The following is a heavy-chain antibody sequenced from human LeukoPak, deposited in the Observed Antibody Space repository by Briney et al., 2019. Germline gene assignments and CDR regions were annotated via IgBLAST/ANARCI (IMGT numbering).Heavy chain of an antibody. Sequence: SETLSLTCAVSGGSFSGYYWSWIRQPPGKGLEWIGEINHSGSTNYNPSLKSRVTISVDTSKNQFSLKLSSVTAADTAVYYCAGGPRCSSNSGYLGFSWWFDSWGQGTLVTVSS. CDR1: GGSFSGYY. V-gene: IGHV4-34*01. J-gene: IGHJ5*01. CDR2: INHSGST. CDR3: AGGPRCSSNSGYLGFSWWFDS. D-gene: IGHD2-2*01.